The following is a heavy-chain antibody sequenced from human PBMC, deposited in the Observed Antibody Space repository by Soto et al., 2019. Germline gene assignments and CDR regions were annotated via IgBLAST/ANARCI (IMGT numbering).Heavy chain of an antibody. D-gene: IGHD2-2*01. J-gene: IGHJ4*02. CDR2: IKGDGSEK. Sequence: GGSLRLSCAASGFTFSSYWINWVRQTPGKGLEWVANIKGDGSEKYYVDSLKGRFTISRDNAKNSLYLHMNSLRAEDTAVYYCVRGTMAPGLDHWGQGNLVTVSS. CDR3: VRGTMAPGLDH. V-gene: IGHV3-7*01. CDR1: GFTFSSYW.